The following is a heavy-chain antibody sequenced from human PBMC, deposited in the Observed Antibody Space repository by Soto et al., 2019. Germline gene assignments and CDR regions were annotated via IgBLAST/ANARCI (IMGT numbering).Heavy chain of an antibody. CDR3: ARAPYYDILTGYLHWFDP. D-gene: IGHD3-9*01. J-gene: IGHJ5*02. V-gene: IGHV4-34*01. CDR2: INHSGST. CDR1: GGSFSGYY. Sequence: QVQLQQWGAGLLEPSETLSLTCAVYGGSFSGYYWSWIRQPPGKGLEWIGEINHSGSTNYNPSLKSRVTISVDTSKNQFSLKLSSVTAADTAVYYCARAPYYDILTGYLHWFDPWGQGTLVTVSS.